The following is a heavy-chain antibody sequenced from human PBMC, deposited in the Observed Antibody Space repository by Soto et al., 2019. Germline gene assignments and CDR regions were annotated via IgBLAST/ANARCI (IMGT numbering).Heavy chain of an antibody. J-gene: IGHJ4*02. D-gene: IGHD6-19*01. CDR2: IYISGSP. V-gene: IGHV4-4*07. Sequence: PSETLSLTCTVSGGSISNYYWSWIRQPAGKGLEWIGRIYISGSPAYNSSLKSRVTMSVDSSKNQFSLKLSSVTAADTAIYYCARAVAAPHYFDYWGQGTPVTVSS. CDR3: ARAVAAPHYFDY. CDR1: GGSISNYY.